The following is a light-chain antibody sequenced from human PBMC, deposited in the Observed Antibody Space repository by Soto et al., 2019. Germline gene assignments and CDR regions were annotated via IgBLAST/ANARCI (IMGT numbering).Light chain of an antibody. CDR2: DAS. J-gene: IGKJ3*01. CDR1: QGISSA. V-gene: IGKV1-13*02. CDR3: QQFNSYPY. Sequence: AIQLTQSPSSLSASVGDRVTITCRASQGISSALAWYQQKPGKAPKLLIYDASSLESGVPSRFSGSGSGTDFTLTNSSLQPEDFATYYCQQFNSYPYFGPGTKVDIK.